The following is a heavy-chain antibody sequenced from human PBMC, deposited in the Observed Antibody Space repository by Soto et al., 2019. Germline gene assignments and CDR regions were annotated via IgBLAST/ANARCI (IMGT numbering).Heavy chain of an antibody. V-gene: IGHV3-21*01. CDR2: ISSSGTYI. Sequence: PGWFLRLSCAASGFTFSTHSLNWVRQAPGKGLGWVSSISSSGTYIYYADSVRGRFTISRDSAKNSLYLQMNSLRAEDTAVYYCARGADSGSYPDYWGQGTLVTVSS. CDR3: ARGADSGSYPDY. CDR1: GFTFSTHS. J-gene: IGHJ4*02. D-gene: IGHD1-26*01.